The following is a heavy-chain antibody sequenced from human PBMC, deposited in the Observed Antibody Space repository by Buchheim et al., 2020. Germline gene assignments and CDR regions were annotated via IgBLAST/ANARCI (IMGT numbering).Heavy chain of an antibody. Sequence: QVQLVESGGGVVQPGGSLRLSCAASGFTFSSHALHWVRQAPGRGLEWVAVISFDGRNIYYADSVKGRFTISRDNSKNTLFLQMNNLRAEDTALYYCARHTGPGRAAPLNYFYYGLDVWGQGTT. J-gene: IGHJ6*02. D-gene: IGHD2-15*01. CDR2: ISFDGRNI. CDR3: ARHTGPGRAAPLNYFYYGLDV. V-gene: IGHV3-30*04. CDR1: GFTFSSHA.